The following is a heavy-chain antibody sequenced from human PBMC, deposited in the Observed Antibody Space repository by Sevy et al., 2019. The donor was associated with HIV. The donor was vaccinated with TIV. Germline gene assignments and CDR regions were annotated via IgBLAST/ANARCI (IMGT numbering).Heavy chain of an antibody. CDR1: GFTFDDYT. D-gene: IGHD1-26*01. J-gene: IGHJ3*02. CDR2: ISWDGGST. CDR3: AAHSGSYRLGAFDI. Sequence: GGSLRLSCVASGFTFDDYTMHWVRQAPGKGLEWVSLISWDGGSTYYADSVKGRFTISRDNSKNSLYLQMNSLRTEDTALYYCAAHSGSYRLGAFDIWGQGTMVTVSS. V-gene: IGHV3-43*01.